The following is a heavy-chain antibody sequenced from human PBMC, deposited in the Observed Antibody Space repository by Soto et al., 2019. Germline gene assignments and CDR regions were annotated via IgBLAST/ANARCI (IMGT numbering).Heavy chain of an antibody. CDR2: ISGSGGST. CDR3: AKGARAAAVSGNFDY. V-gene: IGHV3-23*01. Sequence: EVQLLESGGGLVQPGGSLRLSCAAYGFAFSSYAMSWIRQAPGKGLEWVSAISGSGGSTYYADSVKGRFTISRDNSKNTLYLQMNSLRAEDTAVYYCAKGARAAAVSGNFDYWGQGTLVTVSS. CDR1: GFAFSSYA. J-gene: IGHJ4*02. D-gene: IGHD6-13*01.